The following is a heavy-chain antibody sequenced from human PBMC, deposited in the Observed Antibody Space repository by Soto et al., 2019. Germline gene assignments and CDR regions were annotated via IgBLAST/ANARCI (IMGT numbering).Heavy chain of an antibody. D-gene: IGHD3-22*01. Sequence: SETLSLTCAVSGGSISSNNWWSWVRQPPGKGLEWIGEIYHSGSTNYNPSLKSRVTISVDKSKNQFSLKLTSVTAADTAVYYCETTYSYSSGYYDYWGQGTLVTVSS. CDR2: IYHSGST. J-gene: IGHJ4*02. CDR3: ETTYSYSSGYYDY. V-gene: IGHV4-4*02. CDR1: GGSISSNNW.